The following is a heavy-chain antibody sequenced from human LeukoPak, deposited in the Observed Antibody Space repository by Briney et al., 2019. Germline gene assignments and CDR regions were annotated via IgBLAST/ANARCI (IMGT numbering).Heavy chain of an antibody. CDR2: INNSDDGR. CDR1: GFTFSSYA. CDR3: AKDRVRAVAYFDY. J-gene: IGHJ4*02. Sequence: GGSLRLSCAASGFTFSSYAMSWVRQAPGKGLEWVSAINNSDDGRYYADSAKGRFTISRDNSKNTLYLQMNSLRTEDTAVYYCAKDRVRAVAYFDYWGQGSLVTVSS. V-gene: IGHV3-23*01. D-gene: IGHD6-19*01.